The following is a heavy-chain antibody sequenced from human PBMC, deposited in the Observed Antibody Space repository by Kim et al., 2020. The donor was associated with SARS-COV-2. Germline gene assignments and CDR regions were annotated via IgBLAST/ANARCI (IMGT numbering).Heavy chain of an antibody. J-gene: IGHJ4*02. V-gene: IGHV3-30-3*01. CDR2: ISYDGSNK. CDR1: GFTFSSYA. D-gene: IGHD3-3*01. Sequence: GGSLRLSCAASGFTFSSYAMHWVRQAPGKGLEWVAVISYDGSNKYYADSVKGRFTISRDNSRNTLYLQMNSLRAEDTAVYYCAVRFGVVIRTFDYWGQGT. CDR3: AVRFGVVIRTFDY.